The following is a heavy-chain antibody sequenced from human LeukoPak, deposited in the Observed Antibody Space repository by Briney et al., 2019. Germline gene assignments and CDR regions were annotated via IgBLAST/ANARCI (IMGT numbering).Heavy chain of an antibody. CDR3: ARGPRIQLWNYYFDY. D-gene: IGHD5-18*01. Sequence: SVKVSCKASGYTFTGYYMHWVRQAPGQGLEWMGRIIPILGIANYAQKFQGRVTITADKSTSTAYMELSSLRSEDTAVYYYARGPRIQLWNYYFDYWGQGTLVTVSS. J-gene: IGHJ4*02. V-gene: IGHV1-69*04. CDR2: IIPILGIA. CDR1: GYTFTGYY.